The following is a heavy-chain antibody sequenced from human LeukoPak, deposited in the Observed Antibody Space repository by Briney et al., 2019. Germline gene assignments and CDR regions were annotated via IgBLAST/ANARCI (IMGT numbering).Heavy chain of an antibody. CDR1: GFTFSSYA. CDR3: AKDQYSSGWYYFDY. J-gene: IGHJ4*02. D-gene: IGHD6-19*01. V-gene: IGHV3-23*01. CDR2: ISGSGGST. Sequence: SGGSLRLSCAASGFTFSSYAMSWVRQAPGKGLEWVSVISGSGGSTYYADSVKGRFTISRDNSKNMLYLQMNSLRAEDTAVYYCAKDQYSSGWYYFDYWGQGTLVTVSS.